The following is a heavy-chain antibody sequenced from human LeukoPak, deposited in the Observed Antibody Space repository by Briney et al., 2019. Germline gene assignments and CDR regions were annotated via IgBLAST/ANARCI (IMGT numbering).Heavy chain of an antibody. Sequence: GRSLRLSCAASGFTFSSYGMHLVRQAPGKGLEWVAVISYDGSNKYYADSVNGRFTISRENSKNTLYLKMNRLRAEDTAVYYCAKVIAPWIQLWLIDYWGQGTLVTVSS. J-gene: IGHJ4*02. CDR2: ISYDGSNK. V-gene: IGHV3-30*18. D-gene: IGHD5-18*01. CDR3: AKVIAPWIQLWLIDY. CDR1: GFTFSSYG.